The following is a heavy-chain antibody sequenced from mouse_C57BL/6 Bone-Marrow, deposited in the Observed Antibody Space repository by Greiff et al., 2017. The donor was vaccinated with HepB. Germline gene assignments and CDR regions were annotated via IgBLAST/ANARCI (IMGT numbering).Heavy chain of an antibody. J-gene: IGHJ1*03. CDR1: GFSLTSYG. D-gene: IGHD1-1*01. Sequence: QVHVKQSGPGLVQPSQSLSITCTVSGFSLTSYGVHWVRQSPGKGLEWLGVIWSGGSTDYNAAFISRLSISKDNSKSQVFFKMNSLQADDTAIYYCARNWATYYGSPWYFDVWGTGTTVTVSS. CDR2: IWSGGST. V-gene: IGHV2-2*01. CDR3: ARNWATYYGSPWYFDV.